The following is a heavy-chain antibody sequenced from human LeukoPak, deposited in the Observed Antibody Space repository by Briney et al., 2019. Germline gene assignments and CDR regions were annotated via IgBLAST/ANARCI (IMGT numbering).Heavy chain of an antibody. CDR1: GGSISSYY. V-gene: IGHV4-4*07. D-gene: IGHD3-10*01. CDR2: IYISGST. J-gene: IGHJ5*02. Sequence: SETLSLTCTVSGGSISSYYWSWIRQPAGKGLEWIGRIYISGSTDCNPSLKSRVTMSLDTSKNQFSLKLSSVTAADTAVYYCVRGGDYYGSGRGNWFDPWGQGTPVTVSS. CDR3: VRGGDYYGSGRGNWFDP.